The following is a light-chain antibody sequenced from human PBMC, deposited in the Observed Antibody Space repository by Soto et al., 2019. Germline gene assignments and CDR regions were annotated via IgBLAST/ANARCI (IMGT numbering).Light chain of an antibody. CDR3: QQYNNWPIT. CDR1: QSVSSN. CDR2: GAS. J-gene: IGKJ3*01. Sequence: EIVMTQSPATLSVSPGERATLSCRASQSVSSNLAWYQQKPGQAPRLLIYGASTRATGIPARFSGSGSGTEFYLTISSLLLEVFSVYYCQQYNNWPITFGPGTKVDSK. V-gene: IGKV3-15*01.